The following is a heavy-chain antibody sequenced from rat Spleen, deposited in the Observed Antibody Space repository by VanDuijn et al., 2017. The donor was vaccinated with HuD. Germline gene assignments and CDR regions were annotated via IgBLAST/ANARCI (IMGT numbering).Heavy chain of an antibody. CDR2: INYDGSST. V-gene: IGHV5-22*01. D-gene: IGHD1-1*01. CDR1: GFTFSDYY. Sequence: EVQLVESGGGLVQPGRSMKLSCAASGFTFSDYYMAWVRQAPKKGLEWVASINYDGSSTYYPDSVKGRFTISRDNAKNTLYLQRNSLTSEDTATYYCTRHPYYYGGDPLVAYCGQGTLVTVSS. J-gene: IGHJ3*01. CDR3: TRHPYYYGGDPLVAY.